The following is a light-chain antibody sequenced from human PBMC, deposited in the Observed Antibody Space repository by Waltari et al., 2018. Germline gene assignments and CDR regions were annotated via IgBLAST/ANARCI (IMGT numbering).Light chain of an antibody. Sequence: DIQMTQSPSSLSASVGDRVTITCRASQSINKYLNWYQHKPGKAPKLLIYGASTLYSGVPSRFSGSRSGTDFTLTINNLQVEDFATYYCQQSYSTPQVAFGQGTRLEIK. V-gene: IGKV1-39*01. J-gene: IGKJ5*01. CDR2: GAS. CDR1: QSINKY. CDR3: QQSYSTPQVA.